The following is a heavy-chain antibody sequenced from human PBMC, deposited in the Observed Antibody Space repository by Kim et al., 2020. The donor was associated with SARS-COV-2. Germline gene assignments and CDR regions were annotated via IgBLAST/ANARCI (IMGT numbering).Heavy chain of an antibody. CDR1: GFTFSSYD. Sequence: GGSLRLSCAASGFTFSSYDMHWVRQATGKGLEWVSAIGTAGDTYYPGSVKGRFTISRENAKNSLYLQMNSLRAGDTAVYYCARGRGSSSWNGAFDIWGQGTMVTVSS. CDR2: IGTAGDT. V-gene: IGHV3-13*01. CDR3: ARGRGSSSWNGAFDI. J-gene: IGHJ3*02. D-gene: IGHD6-13*01.